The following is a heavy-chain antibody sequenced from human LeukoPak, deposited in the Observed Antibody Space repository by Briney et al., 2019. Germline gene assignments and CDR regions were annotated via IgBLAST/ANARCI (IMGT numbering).Heavy chain of an antibody. CDR1: GFTFSDYY. Sequence: PGGSLRLSCAASGFTFSDYYMSWIRQAPGKGLEWVSYISSSGSTIYYADSVKGRFTISRDNAKNSLYLQMNSLRAEDTAVYYCARLSYYDFWSGYYWYFDYWGQGALVTVSS. J-gene: IGHJ4*02. CDR2: ISSSGSTI. V-gene: IGHV3-11*04. CDR3: ARLSYYDFWSGYYWYFDY. D-gene: IGHD3-3*01.